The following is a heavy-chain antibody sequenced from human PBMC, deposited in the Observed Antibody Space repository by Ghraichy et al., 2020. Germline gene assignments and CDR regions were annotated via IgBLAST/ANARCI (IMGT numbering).Heavy chain of an antibody. CDR1: GYSFTSYW. J-gene: IGHJ6*02. CDR2: IYPGDSDT. Sequence: GESLNISCKGSGYSFTSYWIGWVRQMPGKGLEWMGIIYPGDSDTRYSPSFQGQVTISADKSISTAYLQWSSLKASDTAMYYCARLGLAARPYYYYGMDVWGQGTTVTVSS. D-gene: IGHD6-6*01. V-gene: IGHV5-51*01. CDR3: ARLGLAARPYYYYGMDV.